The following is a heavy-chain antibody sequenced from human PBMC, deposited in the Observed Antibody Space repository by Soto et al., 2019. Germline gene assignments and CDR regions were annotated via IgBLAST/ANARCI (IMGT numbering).Heavy chain of an antibody. D-gene: IGHD5-12*01. V-gene: IGHV4-34*02. CDR3: ARTDIVTTNWFDP. CDR1: GESFIGYY. J-gene: IGHJ5*02. Sequence: QVHLQQWGAGLLKPSETLSLTCAVYGESFIGYYWTWIRQPPGKGLEWIGEINHRGYTNYNPSLKSRVTISIDTSKNQFSLKLTSVTAADTSVYYCARTDIVTTNWFDPWGRGTRVTVSS. CDR2: INHRGYT.